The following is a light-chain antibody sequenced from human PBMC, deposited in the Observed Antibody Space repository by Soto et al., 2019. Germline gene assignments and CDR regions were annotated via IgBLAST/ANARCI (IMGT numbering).Light chain of an antibody. J-gene: IGKJ4*01. CDR1: QDIRSS. Sequence: PGERVNLSCRASQDIRSSLAWYQQKPGQAPRLLIYGASIRATGVPATFSGSGSGTEITLTISSLQSEHLGVYYCQQDSSWPLTFGGGTKVDI. CDR3: QQDSSWPLT. V-gene: IGKV3-15*01. CDR2: GAS.